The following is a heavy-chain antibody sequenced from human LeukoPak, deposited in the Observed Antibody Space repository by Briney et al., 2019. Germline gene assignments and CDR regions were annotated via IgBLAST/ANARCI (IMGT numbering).Heavy chain of an antibody. CDR2: ISGSGGST. J-gene: IGHJ6*02. CDR3: AKSRGYCSGGSCYSSYYYYYGMDV. Sequence: PGGSLRLSCAASGFTFSSYAMSWVRQAPGKGLEWGSAISGSGGSTYYADSVKGRFTISRDNSKNTLYLQMNSLRAEDTAVYYCAKSRGYCSGGSCYSSYYYYYGMDVWGQGTTVTVSS. CDR1: GFTFSSYA. D-gene: IGHD2-15*01. V-gene: IGHV3-23*01.